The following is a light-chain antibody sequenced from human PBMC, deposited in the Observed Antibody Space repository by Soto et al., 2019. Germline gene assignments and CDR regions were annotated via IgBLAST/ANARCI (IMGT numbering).Light chain of an antibody. CDR2: DAS. CDR3: QQYNSYSPT. Sequence: DIQMTQSRSTLSASVGRRFTITCRASQSIGRFLAWYQHQQGKAPKIVIYDASSLESGVPSRFSGSGYGTEFNLTISSLQTDDFATYYCQQYNSYSPTFGQGTKVDIK. CDR1: QSIGRF. J-gene: IGKJ1*01. V-gene: IGKV1-5*01.